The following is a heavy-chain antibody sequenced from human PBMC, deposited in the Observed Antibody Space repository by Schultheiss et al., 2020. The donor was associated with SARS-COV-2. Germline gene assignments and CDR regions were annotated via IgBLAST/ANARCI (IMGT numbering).Heavy chain of an antibody. CDR1: GYTLTDLS. V-gene: IGHV1-69*13. Sequence: SAKVSFKISGYTLTDLSMHWVRQAPGKGLEWMGGIIPIFGTANYAQKFQGRVTITADESTSTAYMELSSLRSEDTAVYYCARFPGFGGYDLEDFDYWGQGTLVTVSS. J-gene: IGHJ4*02. CDR2: IIPIFGTA. D-gene: IGHD5-12*01. CDR3: ARFPGFGGYDLEDFDY.